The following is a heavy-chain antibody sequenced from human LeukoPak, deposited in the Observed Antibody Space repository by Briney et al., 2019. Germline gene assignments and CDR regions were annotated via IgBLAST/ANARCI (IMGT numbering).Heavy chain of an antibody. V-gene: IGHV4-59*01. CDR2: IYYSGST. CDR1: GGSISSYY. Sequence: PSETLSLTCTVSGGSISSYYWSWIRQPPGKGLEWIGCIYYSGSTNYNPSLKSRVTISVDTSKNQFSLKLSSVTAADTAVYYCARGLGLRYFDWFAFDYWGQGTLVTVSS. D-gene: IGHD3-9*01. CDR3: ARGLGLRYFDWFAFDY. J-gene: IGHJ4*02.